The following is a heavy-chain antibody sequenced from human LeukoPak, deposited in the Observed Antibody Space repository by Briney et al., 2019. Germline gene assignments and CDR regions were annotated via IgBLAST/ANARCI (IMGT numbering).Heavy chain of an antibody. J-gene: IGHJ5*02. CDR2: INWNGGST. V-gene: IGHV3-20*04. CDR3: ASTIFGGFDP. CDR1: GFTFSSYA. Sequence: GGSLRLSCAASGFTFSSYAMSWVRQAPGKGLEWVSGINWNGGSTGYADSVKGRFTISRDNAKNSLYLQMNSLRAEDTALYYCASTIFGGFDPWGQGTLVTVSS. D-gene: IGHD3-3*01.